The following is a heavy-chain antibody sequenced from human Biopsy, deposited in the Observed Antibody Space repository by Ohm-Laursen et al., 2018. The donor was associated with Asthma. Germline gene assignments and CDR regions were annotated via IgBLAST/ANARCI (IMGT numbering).Heavy chain of an antibody. Sequence: ESSVTVSCKTSGYTFNSAGITWVRQAPGKGLEWMGWISVYNGNTKVAQKLQDRVTMTTDTSTSTAYMELRGLRSDDTAVYFCARAVDYSHDYGIDVWGQGTTVTVS. J-gene: IGHJ6*02. CDR2: ISVYNGNT. CDR1: GYTFNSAG. CDR3: ARAVDYSHDYGIDV. V-gene: IGHV1-18*01. D-gene: IGHD5-12*01.